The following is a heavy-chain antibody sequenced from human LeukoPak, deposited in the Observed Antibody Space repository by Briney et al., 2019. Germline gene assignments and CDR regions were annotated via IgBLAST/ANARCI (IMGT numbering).Heavy chain of an antibody. J-gene: IGHJ3*02. D-gene: IGHD3-9*01. CDR1: GFTFSRYW. CDR3: ARDSSWDDILTGYYKDAFDI. CDR2: VKQGGREK. V-gene: IGHV3-7*01. Sequence: PGGSLRLFCAAAGFTFSRYWMSWVRQAPGEGLEWVANVKQGGREKYYVDYVKGRFTISRDNAKNSMYLQMNSLRAEDTDVYYFARDSSWDDILTGYYKDAFDIWGQGTMVTVSS.